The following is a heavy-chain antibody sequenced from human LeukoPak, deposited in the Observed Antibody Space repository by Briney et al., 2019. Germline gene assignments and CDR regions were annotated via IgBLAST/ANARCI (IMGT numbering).Heavy chain of an antibody. Sequence: GSLRLSCAASGFTFSSYEMNWVRQPPGKGLEWIGSIYYSGSTYYNPSLKSRVTISVDTSKNQFSLKLSSVTAADTAVYYCASEVLMVYAFDYWGQGTLVTVSS. CDR2: IYYSGST. D-gene: IGHD2-8*01. J-gene: IGHJ4*02. V-gene: IGHV4-39*07. CDR1: GFTFSSYE. CDR3: ASEVLMVYAFDY.